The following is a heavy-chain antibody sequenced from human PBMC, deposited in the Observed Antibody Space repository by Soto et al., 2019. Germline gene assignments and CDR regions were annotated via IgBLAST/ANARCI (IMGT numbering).Heavy chain of an antibody. CDR1: GYSISSGYY. CDR3: ARGHIVVVPTVGWFDP. V-gene: IGHV4-38-2*01. J-gene: IGHJ5*02. D-gene: IGHD2-2*01. Sequence: PSETLSLTCAVYGYSISSGYYWGWVRQPPGKGLEWLGSMFHSGKTYYNPSLKSRLTISVDTSKNQFSLKLNSVTAADTAVYYCARGHIVVVPTVGWFDPWGQGTLVTVSS. CDR2: MFHSGKT.